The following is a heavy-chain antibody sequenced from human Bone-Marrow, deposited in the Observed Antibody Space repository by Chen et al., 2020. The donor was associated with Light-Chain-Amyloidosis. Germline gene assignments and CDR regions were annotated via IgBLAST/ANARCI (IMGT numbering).Heavy chain of an antibody. CDR2: VSGSTVST. CDR3: TRKGGYFDF. CDR1: GFNFSSFG. D-gene: IGHD3-10*01. Sequence: EVQLVESGGGLVQPGGSLRLSCATSGFNFSSFGMSWVRQAPGKGLEWVSTVSGSTVSTYYGGAVKGRFIISRDNSKSTLYLQMNSLRAGDTAVYFCTRKGGYFDFWGQGSLVTVSS. J-gene: IGHJ4*02. V-gene: IGHV3-23*04.